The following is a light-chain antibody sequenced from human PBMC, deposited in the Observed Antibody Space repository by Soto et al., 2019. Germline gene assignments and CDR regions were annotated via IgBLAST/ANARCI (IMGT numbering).Light chain of an antibody. CDR1: QNIFSS. V-gene: IGKV1-39*01. Sequence: DVQRTHSPSSLSASVGDRVTITCRAGQNIFSSLNWYQQKPGKAPKLLIYAASSLQTGVPSRFSGSGSGTDFTLTISSLQPEDFATYYCQQSYNSPPITFGQGTRLEIK. J-gene: IGKJ5*01. CDR2: AAS. CDR3: QQSYNSPPIT.